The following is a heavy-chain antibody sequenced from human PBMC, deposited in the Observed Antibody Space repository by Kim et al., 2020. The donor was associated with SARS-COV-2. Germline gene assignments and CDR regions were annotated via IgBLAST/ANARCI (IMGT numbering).Heavy chain of an antibody. V-gene: IGHV4-59*01. CDR2: ISYSGSA. CDR1: GGSISSYY. CDR3: ARANLGRDSAYYFDY. Sequence: SETLSLTCTVSGGSISSYYWSWIRQPPGKGLEWIGYISYSGSAHYSPSLKSRVTISVDTSKNQFSLKLSSVTAADTAVYYCARANLGRDSAYYFDYWGQGTLVTVSP. J-gene: IGHJ4*02. D-gene: IGHD1-26*01.